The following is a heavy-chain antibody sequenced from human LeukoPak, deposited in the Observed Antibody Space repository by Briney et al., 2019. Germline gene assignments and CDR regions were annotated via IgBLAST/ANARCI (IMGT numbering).Heavy chain of an antibody. V-gene: IGHV4-39*01. CDR1: GGSISSSSYY. CDR2: IYYSGST. Sequence: SETLSLTCTVSGGSISSSSYYWGWIRQPPGKGLEWIGSIYYSGSTYYNPSLKSRATISVVTSKNQSSLKLSSVTAADTAVYYCARSYAIVVVPAATPDYWGQGTLVTVSS. CDR3: ARSYAIVVVPAATPDY. J-gene: IGHJ4*02. D-gene: IGHD2-2*01.